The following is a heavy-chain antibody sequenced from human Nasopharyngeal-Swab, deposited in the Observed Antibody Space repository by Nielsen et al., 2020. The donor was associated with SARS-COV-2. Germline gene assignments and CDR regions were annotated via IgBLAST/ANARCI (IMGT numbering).Heavy chain of an antibody. D-gene: IGHD2-21*01. CDR1: GFTFSDYY. V-gene: IGHV3-11*06. Sequence: GESLKISCAASGFTFSDYYMSWIRQAPGKGLEWVSYISSSSSYTNYADSVKGRFTISRDNAKNSLYLQMNSLRAEDTAVYYCARGRRGGGGFDPWGQGTLVTVSS. J-gene: IGHJ5*02. CDR3: ARGRRGGGGFDP. CDR2: ISSSSSYT.